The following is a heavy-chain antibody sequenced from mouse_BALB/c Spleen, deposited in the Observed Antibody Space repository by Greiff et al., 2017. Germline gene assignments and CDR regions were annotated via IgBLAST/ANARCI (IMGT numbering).Heavy chain of an antibody. CDR1: GYTFTSYW. CDR3: TRKVVSDY. V-gene: IGHV1S22*01. J-gene: IGHJ2*01. D-gene: IGHD1-3*01. Sequence: LQQPGSELVRPGASVKLSCKASGYTFTSYWMHWVKQRPGQGLEWIGNIYPGSGSTNYDEKFKSKATLTVDTSSSTAYMQLSSLTSEDSAVYYCTRKVVSDYWGQGTTLTVSS. CDR2: IYPGSGST.